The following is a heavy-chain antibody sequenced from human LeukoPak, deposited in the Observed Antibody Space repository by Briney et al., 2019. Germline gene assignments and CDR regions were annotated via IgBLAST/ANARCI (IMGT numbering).Heavy chain of an antibody. CDR1: GFTFSGVC. Sequence: GGSLRLSCAVSGFTFSGVCISWSRQAPGKGLEWVVSINSDGSEGYYADVVKGRFTISRDNAKNSLYLQINSLRAEDTAVYYCARSSYSSSSSVWGQGTMVTVSS. J-gene: IGHJ3*01. V-gene: IGHV3-7*03. CDR3: ARSSYSSSSSV. D-gene: IGHD6-6*01. CDR2: INSDGSEG.